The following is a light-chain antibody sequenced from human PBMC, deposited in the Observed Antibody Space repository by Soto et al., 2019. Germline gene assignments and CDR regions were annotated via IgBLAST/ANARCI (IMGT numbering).Light chain of an antibody. CDR1: SSNIGAGYD. CDR2: GNN. Sequence: QSALTQPPSVSGAPGQRVTISCTGSSSNIGAGYDVHWYQQLPGTAPKLLIYGNNNRPSGVPDRFSGSKSGTSASLAITGLQAEDEADYFCQSYDSSLGVVFGGGTKVTVL. CDR3: QSYDSSLGVV. J-gene: IGLJ2*01. V-gene: IGLV1-40*01.